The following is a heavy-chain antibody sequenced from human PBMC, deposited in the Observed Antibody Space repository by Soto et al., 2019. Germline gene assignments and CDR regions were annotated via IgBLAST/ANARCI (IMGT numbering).Heavy chain of an antibody. Sequence: ASVKVSCKASGYTFTSYDINWVRQATGQGLEWMGWMNPNSGNTGYAQKFQGRVTMTRNTSISTAYMELSSLRSEDTAVYYCAGLDDILTGYTFYYYGMDVWGQGTTVTVSS. J-gene: IGHJ6*02. CDR2: MNPNSGNT. D-gene: IGHD3-9*01. V-gene: IGHV1-8*01. CDR3: AGLDDILTGYTFYYYGMDV. CDR1: GYTFTSYD.